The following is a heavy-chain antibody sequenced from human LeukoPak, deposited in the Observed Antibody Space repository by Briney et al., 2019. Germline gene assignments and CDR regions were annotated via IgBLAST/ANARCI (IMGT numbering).Heavy chain of an antibody. CDR3: ARHHYYDSSGYLL. J-gene: IGHJ4*02. CDR1: GGSISGGTYY. CDR2: IYYSGST. V-gene: IGHV4-61*01. Sequence: PSETLSLTCTVSGGSISGGTYYWSWIRQPPGKGLEWIGYIYYSGSTNYNPSLKSRVTISVDTSKNQFSLKLSSVTAADTAVYYCARHHYYDSSGYLLWGQGTLVTVSS. D-gene: IGHD3-22*01.